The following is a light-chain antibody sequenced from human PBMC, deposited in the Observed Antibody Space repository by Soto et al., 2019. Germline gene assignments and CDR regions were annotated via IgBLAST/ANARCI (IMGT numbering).Light chain of an antibody. V-gene: IGKV3-20*01. CDR1: QSVTSTS. Sequence: EIVLTPSPGTLSLSPGDRATLSCRASQSVTSTSLAWYQQKPGQAPRLLMYGASSRATGTPDRISGGGSGTDFTLTISRLEPEDFAVYYCQHYVTSSITFGQGTRLEIK. CDR2: GAS. CDR3: QHYVTSSIT. J-gene: IGKJ5*01.